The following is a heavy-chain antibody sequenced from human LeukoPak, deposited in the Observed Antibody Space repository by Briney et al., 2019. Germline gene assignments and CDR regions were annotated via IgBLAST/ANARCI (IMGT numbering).Heavy chain of an antibody. CDR2: IYYSGST. D-gene: IGHD1-26*01. J-gene: IGHJ4*02. Sequence: SETLSLTCTVSGGSISSYYWSWIRQPPGKGLEWIGYIYYSGSTNYNPSLKSRVTISVDTSKNQFSLKLSSVTAADTAVYYCARDKVGATADYWGQGTRVTVSS. V-gene: IGHV4-59*01. CDR3: ARDKVGATADY. CDR1: GGSISSYY.